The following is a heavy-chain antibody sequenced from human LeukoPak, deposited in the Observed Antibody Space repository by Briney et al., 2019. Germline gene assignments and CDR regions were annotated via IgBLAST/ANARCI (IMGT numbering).Heavy chain of an antibody. J-gene: IGHJ4*02. Sequence: SETLSLTCTVSGGSISSGTYYWSWIRQPAGKGLEWIGRIYTSGSTNYNPSLKSRVTISVDTSKNQFSLKLSSVTAADTAVYYCARAGHYYYGSGSYYHFDYWGQGTLVTVSS. D-gene: IGHD3-10*01. CDR2: IYTSGST. V-gene: IGHV4-61*02. CDR3: ARAGHYYYGSGSYYHFDY. CDR1: GGSISSGTYY.